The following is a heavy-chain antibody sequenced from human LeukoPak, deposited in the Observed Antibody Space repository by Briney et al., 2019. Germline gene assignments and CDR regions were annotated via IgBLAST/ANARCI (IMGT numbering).Heavy chain of an antibody. CDR2: IIPIFGIA. Sequence: SVKVSCKASGGTFSSYAISWVRQAPGQGLEWMGRIIPIFGIANYAQKFQGRVTITADKSTSTAYMELSSLRSEDTAVYYCARFIENYGMDVWGQGTTVTVSS. D-gene: IGHD3-16*02. J-gene: IGHJ6*02. V-gene: IGHV1-69*04. CDR3: ARFIENYGMDV. CDR1: GGTFSSYA.